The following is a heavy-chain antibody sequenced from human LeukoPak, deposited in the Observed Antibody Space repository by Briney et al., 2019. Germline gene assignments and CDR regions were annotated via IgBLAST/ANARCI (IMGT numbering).Heavy chain of an antibody. CDR3: ARDVTYHGGDWFDP. J-gene: IGHJ5*02. CDR1: GFTFSSYW. V-gene: IGHV3-7*01. Sequence: GGSLRLSCAASGFTFSSYWMSWVRQAPGKGLEWVANIKQDGSEKYYVDSVKGRFTISRDNAKNSLYLQMNSLRAEDTAVYYCARDVTYHGGDWFDPWGQGTLVTVSS. CDR2: IKQDGSEK. D-gene: IGHD4-23*01.